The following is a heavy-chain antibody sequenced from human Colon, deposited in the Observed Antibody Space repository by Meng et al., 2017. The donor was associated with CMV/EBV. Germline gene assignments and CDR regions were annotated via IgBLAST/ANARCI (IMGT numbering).Heavy chain of an antibody. CDR2: IGSDGSIK. J-gene: IGHJ4*02. V-gene: IGHV3-30*02. Sequence: WIRQPPGKGLEWMAFIGSDGSIKRYADSVKGRLTISRDNSKNTLWLQMHSLRPEDTALYYCAREGYSNFDYWGQGTLVTVSS. CDR3: AREGYSNFDY. D-gene: IGHD4-11*01.